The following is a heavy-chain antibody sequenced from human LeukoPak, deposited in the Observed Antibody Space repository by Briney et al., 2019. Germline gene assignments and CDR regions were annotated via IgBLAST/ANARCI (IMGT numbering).Heavy chain of an antibody. CDR3: ARGLSSIVAGTRSAFDI. Sequence: SESLSLTCAVYGGSFSGYYLSWIRQPPGKGLEWIGEINHSGSTNYNPSLKSRVPISVDTSKNQFSLKLSSVTAGDTAVYYCARGLSSIVAGTRSAFDIWGQGTMVTVSS. J-gene: IGHJ3*02. D-gene: IGHD6-19*01. V-gene: IGHV4-34*01. CDR2: INHSGST. CDR1: GGSFSGYY.